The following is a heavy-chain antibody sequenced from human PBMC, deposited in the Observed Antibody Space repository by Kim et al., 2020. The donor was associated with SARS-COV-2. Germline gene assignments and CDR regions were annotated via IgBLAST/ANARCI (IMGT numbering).Heavy chain of an antibody. D-gene: IGHD4-17*01. CDR2: IYYSGST. Sequence: SETLSLTCTVSGGSISSGDYYWSWIRQPPGKGLEWIGYIYYSGSTYYNPSLKSRVTISVDTSKNQFSLKLSSVTAADTAVYYCASGIYGDHSGFVDYWGQGTLVTVSS. CDR3: ASGIYGDHSGFVDY. CDR1: GGSISSGDYY. J-gene: IGHJ4*02. V-gene: IGHV4-30-4*01.